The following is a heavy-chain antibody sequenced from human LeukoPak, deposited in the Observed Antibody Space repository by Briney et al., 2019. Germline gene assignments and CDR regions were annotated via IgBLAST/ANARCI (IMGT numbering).Heavy chain of an antibody. D-gene: IGHD5-18*01. CDR2: INHSGST. V-gene: IGHV4-34*01. Sequence: SETLSLTCAVYGGSFSGYYWSWIRQPPGKGLEWIGEINHSGSTNYNPSLKSRVTISVDTSKNQFSLKLSSVTAADTAVYYCARAKMGYSYGTNSYHYYYGMDVWGQGTTVTVSS. CDR3: ARAKMGYSYGTNSYHYYYGMDV. CDR1: GGSFSGYY. J-gene: IGHJ6*02.